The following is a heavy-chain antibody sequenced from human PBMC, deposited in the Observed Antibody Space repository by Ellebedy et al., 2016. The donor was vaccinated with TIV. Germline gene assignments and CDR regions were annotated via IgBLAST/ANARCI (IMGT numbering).Heavy chain of an antibody. CDR2: ISSDGSYP. D-gene: IGHD2-2*01. Sequence: PGGSLRLSCTASGFTFSSHWMHWVRQAPGKGLVWVSRISSDGSYPSYADSVKGRFTISSDNAKNTLYLQMNSLRAEDTAVYYCARGSGYCSSTSCSGETDWGQGTPVTVSS. CDR3: ARGSGYCSSTSCSGETD. CDR1: GFTFSSHW. J-gene: IGHJ4*02. V-gene: IGHV3-74*01.